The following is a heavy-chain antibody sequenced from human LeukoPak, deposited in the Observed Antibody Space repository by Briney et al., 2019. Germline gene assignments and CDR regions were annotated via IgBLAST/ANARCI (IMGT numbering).Heavy chain of an antibody. D-gene: IGHD1-26*01. J-gene: IGHJ4*02. CDR3: ARSLRE. Sequence: GGSLTLSCAASGFLLRNYWMHWVRRAPRKGLVWVSHISNDGSTTVYADSVKGRFTISRDNAKSTVYLQMNSRRAEDTAEYCGARSLREWGQGTLVTVSS. V-gene: IGHV3-74*01. CDR1: GFLLRNYW. CDR2: ISNDGSTT.